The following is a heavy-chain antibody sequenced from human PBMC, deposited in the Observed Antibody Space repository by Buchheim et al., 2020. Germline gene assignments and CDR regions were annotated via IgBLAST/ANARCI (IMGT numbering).Heavy chain of an antibody. CDR1: GGSISSSSYY. Sequence: QLQLQESGPGLVKPSETLSLTCTVSGGSISSSSYYWGWIRQPPGKGLEWIGSIYYSGSTYYNPSLKSRVTVSVDTSTNQFSLKLSSVTAADTAVYYCARDLNGDYEDYWGQGTL. CDR2: IYYSGST. CDR3: ARDLNGDYEDY. D-gene: IGHD4-17*01. V-gene: IGHV4-39*07. J-gene: IGHJ4*02.